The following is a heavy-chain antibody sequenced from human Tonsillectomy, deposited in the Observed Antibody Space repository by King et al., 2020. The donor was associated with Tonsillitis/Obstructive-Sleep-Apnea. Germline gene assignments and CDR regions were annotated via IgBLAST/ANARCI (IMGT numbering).Heavy chain of an antibody. CDR2: ISPYNGDT. J-gene: IGHJ6*03. V-gene: IGHV1-18*01. CDR1: GYRFTSQG. Sequence: VQLVQSGGEVKKPGASVKVSCKTSGYRFTSQGITWVRQAPGQGPEWMGWISPYNGDTKCEQTLQGRVILTTDSSTSTAYMELRSLRPDDTAVYYCATRGDPHFFYMDVWGKGTTVTVSS. CDR3: ATRGDPHFFYMDV. D-gene: IGHD3-10*01.